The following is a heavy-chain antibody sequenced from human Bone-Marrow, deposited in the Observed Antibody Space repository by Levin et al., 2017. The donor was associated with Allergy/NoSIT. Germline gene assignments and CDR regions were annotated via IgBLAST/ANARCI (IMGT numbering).Heavy chain of an antibody. CDR3: VRDRSELPGGVQGVTFDY. D-gene: IGHD3-10*01. CDR2: IWYDGSEK. J-gene: IGHJ4*02. V-gene: IGHV3-33*01. CDR1: GFDFSTYG. Sequence: PAGGSLRLSCAASGFDFSTYGMHWVRRAPGKGLEWVALIWYDGSEKYYAASMRGRFSISRDNSKNTLSLQLNSLRAEDTAVYYCVRDRSELPGGVQGVTFDYWGQGTLITVSS.